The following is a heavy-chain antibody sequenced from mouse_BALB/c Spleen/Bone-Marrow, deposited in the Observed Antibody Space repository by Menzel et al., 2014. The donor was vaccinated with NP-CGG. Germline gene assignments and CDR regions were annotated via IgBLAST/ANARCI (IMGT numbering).Heavy chain of an antibody. V-gene: IGHV1-14*01. CDR2: INPYYDVT. CDR3: ARGVDFDY. CDR1: GYTFTSYI. Sequence: QLQESGPELVKPGASVKMSCKASGYTFTSYILHWVKQKPGQGLEWIGYINPYYDVTKYNEKFKGKATLTSDKSSSTAYMELSSLTSEDSAVYYCARGVDFDYWGQGTTLTVSS. J-gene: IGHJ2*01.